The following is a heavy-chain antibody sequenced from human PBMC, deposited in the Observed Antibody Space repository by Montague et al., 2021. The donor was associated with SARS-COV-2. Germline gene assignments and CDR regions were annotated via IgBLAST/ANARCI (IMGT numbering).Heavy chain of an antibody. Sequence: SETLSLTCTVSGSSVRSDYYWAWIRQSPGKGLEWIGSSSHKGITDYNPSLRSRVTLSVDTSKNQISLKLTSVAAADTAVYYCTRYSPLGFESPDTFGIWGRGTMVTVSS. CDR3: TRYSPLGFESPDTFGI. J-gene: IGHJ3*02. D-gene: IGHD3-9*01. CDR1: GSSVRSDYY. CDR2: SSHKGIT. V-gene: IGHV4-38-2*02.